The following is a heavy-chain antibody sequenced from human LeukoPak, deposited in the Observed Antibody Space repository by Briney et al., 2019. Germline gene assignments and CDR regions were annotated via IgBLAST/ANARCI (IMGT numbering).Heavy chain of an antibody. J-gene: IGHJ4*02. CDR3: ARGGMGATLDY. V-gene: IGHV3-30*04. D-gene: IGHD1-26*01. Sequence: PGGSLRLSCAASGFTFSSYAMHWVRQTPGKGLEWMAVISYDGSIIYYADSVKGRFTIFRDNSKNTLYLQMNSLKTEDTAVYYCARGGMGATLDYWGQGTLVTVSS. CDR1: GFTFSSYA. CDR2: ISYDGSII.